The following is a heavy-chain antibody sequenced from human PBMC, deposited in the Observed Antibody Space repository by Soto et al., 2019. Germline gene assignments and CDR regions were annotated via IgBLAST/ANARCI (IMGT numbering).Heavy chain of an antibody. V-gene: IGHV1-3*01. CDR2: INAGNGDT. CDR3: ARAGVAASPWCCMDV. J-gene: IGHJ6*02. D-gene: IGHD2-8*02. Sequence: ASVKVSCKASGYTFTHYAIHWVRQAPGQRLEWMGWINAGNGDTRHSQKSQGRVTITSDKSASTVYMEMSSLRSEDTAVYYCARAGVAASPWCCMDVWG. CDR1: GYTFTHYA.